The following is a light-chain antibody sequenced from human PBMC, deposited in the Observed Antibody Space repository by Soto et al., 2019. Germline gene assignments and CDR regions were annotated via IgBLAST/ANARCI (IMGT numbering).Light chain of an antibody. Sequence: EIVLTQSPATLSLSPGERATLSCRASQSVSGYLAWYQQKPGQAPRLLMYDASNMATGIPARFSGSGSGTDFTLTISSLEPEDFAVYYCQQRSNCPSTFGGGTKVEIK. V-gene: IGKV3-11*01. J-gene: IGKJ4*01. CDR1: QSVSGY. CDR3: QQRSNCPST. CDR2: DAS.